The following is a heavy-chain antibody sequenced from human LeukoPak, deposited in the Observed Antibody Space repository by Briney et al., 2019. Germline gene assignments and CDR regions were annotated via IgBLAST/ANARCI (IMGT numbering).Heavy chain of an antibody. CDR2: ISIDGSDT. Sequence: PGGSLRLSCVASGFTLSNYWMNWVRQAPGKGLVWVSRISIDGSDTSYADSVKGRFSISRDNAKNTLYLEMSSLRAEDTATYYCARVEWGACTNTRCRNIDCWGQGTLVTVSS. CDR3: ARVEWGACTNTRCRNIDC. CDR1: GFTLSNYW. V-gene: IGHV3-74*01. J-gene: IGHJ4*02. D-gene: IGHD2-2*01.